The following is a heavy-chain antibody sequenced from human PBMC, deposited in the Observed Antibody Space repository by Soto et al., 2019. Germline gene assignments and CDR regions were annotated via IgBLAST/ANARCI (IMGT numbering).Heavy chain of an antibody. Sequence: EVQLVESGGGLVQPGGSLRLSCAVYGFTFSSYWMHWVRQAPGKGLVWVSRINSDGSSTSYADSVKGRFTISRDNAKNTLYLQMNSLRAEDTAVYYCAVAVAGPTAIGYWGQGTLVTVSS. J-gene: IGHJ4*02. CDR2: INSDGSST. V-gene: IGHV3-74*01. CDR3: AVAVAGPTAIGY. D-gene: IGHD6-19*01. CDR1: GFTFSSYW.